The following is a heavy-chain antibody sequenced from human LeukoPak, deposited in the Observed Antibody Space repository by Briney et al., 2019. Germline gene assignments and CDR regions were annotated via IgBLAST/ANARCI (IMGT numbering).Heavy chain of an antibody. CDR1: GGSSSGYY. D-gene: IGHD3-22*01. Sequence: SETLSLTCAVYGGSSSGYYWSWIRQPPGKGLEWIGEINHSGSTNYNPSLKSRATISVDKSKNQFSLKLSSVTAADTAVYYCARGYDSSGYYRYYYMDVWGKGTTVTVSS. CDR2: INHSGST. CDR3: ARGYDSSGYYRYYYMDV. J-gene: IGHJ6*03. V-gene: IGHV4-34*01.